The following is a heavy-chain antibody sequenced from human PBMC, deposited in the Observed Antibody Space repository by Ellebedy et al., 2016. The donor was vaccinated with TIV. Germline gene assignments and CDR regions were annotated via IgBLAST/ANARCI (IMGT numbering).Heavy chain of an antibody. CDR1: GFNFSRYE. CDR3: ARALVCDY. V-gene: IGHV3-48*03. J-gene: IGHJ4*02. D-gene: IGHD3-16*01. CDR2: ISGSGNTI. Sequence: GESLKIPCATPGFNFSRYEMNWVRQAPGKGLEWVSYISGSGNTIHYADSVKGRFTISRHNAKNSLSLQMDSLRAEDTALYYCARALVCDYWGQGTLVTVSS.